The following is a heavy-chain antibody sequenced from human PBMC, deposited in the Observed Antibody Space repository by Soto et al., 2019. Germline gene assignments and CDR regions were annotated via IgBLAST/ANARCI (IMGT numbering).Heavy chain of an antibody. CDR3: SRGDREDTAVVIGARPGEYGMDV. D-gene: IGHD2-15*01. V-gene: IGHV3-30-3*01. CDR2: ISYDGARK. CDR1: GFTFSIYA. Sequence: QVQLVESGGGVVQPGRSLRLSCAASGFTFSIYAMHWVRQAPGKGLEWVAVISYDGARKAYANSVKGRFTISRDTSKNTLYLQMTSLIVEDTAAYYCSRGDREDTAVVIGARPGEYGMDVWGRGTTVTVSS. J-gene: IGHJ6*02.